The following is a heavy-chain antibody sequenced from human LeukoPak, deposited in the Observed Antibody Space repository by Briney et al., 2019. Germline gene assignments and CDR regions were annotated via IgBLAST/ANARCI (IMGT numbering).Heavy chain of an antibody. D-gene: IGHD3-22*01. CDR2: MSDRGTNT. J-gene: IGHJ4*02. V-gene: IGHV3-21*01. CDR1: GFTFSTYG. Sequence: GGSLRLSCGASGFTFSTYGMTWVRQAPGKGLEWVSGMSDRGTNTYYADSVKGRFTISRDNAKNSLYLQMNSLRVEDTAVYYCARDPRTYYYDSSGYYYVSQSPDYWGQGTLVTVSS. CDR3: ARDPRTYYYDSSGYYYVSQSPDY.